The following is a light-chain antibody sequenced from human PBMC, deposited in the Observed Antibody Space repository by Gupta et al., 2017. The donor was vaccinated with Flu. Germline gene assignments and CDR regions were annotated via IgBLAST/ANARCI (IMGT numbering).Light chain of an antibody. V-gene: IGKV3-11*02. Sequence: PATLSLSPGETATLSCRASQSLGTSLAWYQQTTGQPPRLLIYDASNRATGIPARFSGSGSGRDFTLTISSLEPEDFAVYYCQHRSDWSWTFGQGTKVEV. J-gene: IGKJ1*01. CDR1: QSLGTS. CDR2: DAS. CDR3: QHRSDWSWT.